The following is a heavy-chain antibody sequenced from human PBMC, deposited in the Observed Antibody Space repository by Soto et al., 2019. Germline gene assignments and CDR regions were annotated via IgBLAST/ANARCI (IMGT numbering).Heavy chain of an antibody. D-gene: IGHD3-22*01. Sequence: SETLSLTCTVSGGSISSGDYYWSWIRQPPGKGLEWIGYIYYSGSTYYNPSLKSRVTISVDTPKNQFSLKLSSVTAADTAVYYCARWTPGYYDSSGYSDYWGQGTLVTVSS. J-gene: IGHJ4*02. V-gene: IGHV4-30-4*01. CDR1: GGSISSGDYY. CDR2: IYYSGST. CDR3: ARWTPGYYDSSGYSDY.